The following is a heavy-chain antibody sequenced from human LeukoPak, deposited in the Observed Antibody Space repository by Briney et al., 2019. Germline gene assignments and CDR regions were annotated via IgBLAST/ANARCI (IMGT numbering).Heavy chain of an antibody. CDR2: IKQDGSEK. D-gene: IGHD5-12*01. J-gene: IGHJ4*02. CDR3: ASRAPYSGYCFDY. CDR1: GFTFSSYW. V-gene: IGHV3-7*01. Sequence: PGGSLRLSCAASGFTFSSYWMSWVRQAPGKGLEWVANIKQDGSEKYYVDSVKGRFTISRDNAKNSLYLQMNSLRAEDTAVYYCASRAPYSGYCFDYWGQGTLVTVSS.